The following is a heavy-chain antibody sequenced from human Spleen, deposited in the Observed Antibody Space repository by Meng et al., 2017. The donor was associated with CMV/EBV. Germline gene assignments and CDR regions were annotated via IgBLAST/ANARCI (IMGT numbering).Heavy chain of an antibody. J-gene: IGHJ5*02. CDR3: ARDRRGQYDILTGFFGAWWFDP. CDR2: LYSGGNT. CDR1: GFSVSSNY. D-gene: IGHD3-9*01. Sequence: GGSLRLSCAASGFSVSSNYMSWVRQAPGKGLEWVSLLYSGGNTDYAESVKGRFTISRDNSKNTLYLQMNSLRIEDTAVYYCARDRRGQYDILTGFFGAWWFDPWGQGTQVTVSS. V-gene: IGHV3-53*05.